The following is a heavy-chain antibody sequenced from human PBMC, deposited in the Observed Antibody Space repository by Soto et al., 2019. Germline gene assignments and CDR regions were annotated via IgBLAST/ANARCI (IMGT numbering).Heavy chain of an antibody. Sequence: GGSLRLSCAASGFTFSDYYMHWVRQAPGKGLEWVAVISYDGSNKYYADSVKGRFTISRDNSKNTLYLQMNSLRAEDTAVYYCARDRIAVAGTGGFDYWGQGTLVTVSS. CDR3: ARDRIAVAGTGGFDY. CDR2: ISYDGSNK. V-gene: IGHV3-30-3*01. D-gene: IGHD6-19*01. J-gene: IGHJ4*02. CDR1: GFTFSDYY.